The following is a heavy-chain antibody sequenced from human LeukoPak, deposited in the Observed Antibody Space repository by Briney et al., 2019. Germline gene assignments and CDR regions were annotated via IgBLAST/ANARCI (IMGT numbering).Heavy chain of an antibody. Sequence: SETLSLTCTVSGGSISSSGYYWSWIRQPPGKGLEWIGEINHSGSTNYNPSLKSRVTISVDTSKNQFSLKLSSVTAADTAVYYCARGSRDGYNWRLGIDYWGQGTLVTVSS. CDR1: GGSISSSGYY. CDR3: ARGSRDGYNWRLGIDY. V-gene: IGHV4-39*07. D-gene: IGHD5-24*01. CDR2: INHSGST. J-gene: IGHJ4*02.